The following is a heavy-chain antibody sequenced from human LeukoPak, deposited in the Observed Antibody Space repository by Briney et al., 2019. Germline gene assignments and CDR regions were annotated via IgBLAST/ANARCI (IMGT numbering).Heavy chain of an antibody. Sequence: SVKVSCKASGGTFSSYAISWVRQVPGQGLEWMGGIIPIFGIANYAQKFQGRVTITADESTSTAYMELSSLRSEDTAVYYCASSRIAAAGTGDYFDYWGQGTLVTVSS. CDR1: GGTFSSYA. V-gene: IGHV1-69*13. D-gene: IGHD6-13*01. CDR3: ASSRIAAAGTGDYFDY. CDR2: IIPIFGIA. J-gene: IGHJ4*02.